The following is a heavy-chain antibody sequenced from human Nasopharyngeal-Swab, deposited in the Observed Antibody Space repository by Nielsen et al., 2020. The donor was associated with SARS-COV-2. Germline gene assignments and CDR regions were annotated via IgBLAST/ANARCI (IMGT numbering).Heavy chain of an antibody. CDR2: ISSNGGST. D-gene: IGHD6-6*01. Sequence: WIRQPPGKGLEYVSAISSNGGSTYYANSVKGRFTISRDNSKNTLYLQVGSLRAEDMAVYYCARVGKLYSSSRRNYMDVWGKGTTVTVSS. CDR3: ARVGKLYSSSRRNYMDV. V-gene: IGHV3-64*01. J-gene: IGHJ6*03.